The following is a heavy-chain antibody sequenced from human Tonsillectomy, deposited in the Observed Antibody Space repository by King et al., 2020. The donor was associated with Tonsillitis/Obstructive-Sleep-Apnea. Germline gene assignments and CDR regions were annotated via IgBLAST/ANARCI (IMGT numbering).Heavy chain of an antibody. CDR1: GYSFTSYW. CDR2: IYPGDSDT. D-gene: IGHD3-22*01. CDR3: AGYYDSSGYVLGAFDI. Sequence: QLVQSGAEVKKPGESLKISCKGSGYSFTSYWIGWVRQMPGKGLEWMGIIYPGDSDTRYSPSFQGQVTISADKSISTAYLQWSSLKASDTAMYYCAGYYDSSGYVLGAFDIWGQGTMVTVSS. V-gene: IGHV5-51*01. J-gene: IGHJ3*02.